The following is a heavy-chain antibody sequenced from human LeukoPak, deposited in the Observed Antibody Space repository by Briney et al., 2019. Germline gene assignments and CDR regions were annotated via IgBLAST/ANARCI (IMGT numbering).Heavy chain of an antibody. J-gene: IGHJ4*02. Sequence: SETLSLTCTVSGGSISSYFWSWIRQPPGKGLEWIGYIYYSGSTNYNPSLQSRLAISVDTSKTHFFLKLRSVAAADTAIYYCARHGSDWAFDFWGQGTLVTVSS. CDR3: ARHGSDWAFDF. CDR2: IYYSGST. CDR1: GGSISSYF. D-gene: IGHD6-19*01. V-gene: IGHV4-59*08.